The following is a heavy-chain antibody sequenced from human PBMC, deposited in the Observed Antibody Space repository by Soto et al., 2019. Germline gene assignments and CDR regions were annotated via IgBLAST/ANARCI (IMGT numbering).Heavy chain of an antibody. D-gene: IGHD3-9*01. CDR2: INPSGGST. V-gene: IGHV1-46*01. CDR1: GYTFTSYY. J-gene: IGHJ4*02. Sequence: QVQLVQSGAEVKKPGASVKVSCKASGYTFTSYYMHWVRQAPGQGLEWMGIINPSGGSTSYAQKCQGRVTMTRDTSTSTVYMELSSLRSEDTAVYYCARDAQLFRYDILTGYYEGYLGYWGQGTLVTVSS. CDR3: ARDAQLFRYDILTGYYEGYLGY.